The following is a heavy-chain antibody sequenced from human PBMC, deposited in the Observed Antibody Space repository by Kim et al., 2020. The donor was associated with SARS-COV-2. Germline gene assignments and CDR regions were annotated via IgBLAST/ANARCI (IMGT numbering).Heavy chain of an antibody. CDR3: ARDRVRWLQGYYYYGMDV. J-gene: IGHJ6*02. V-gene: IGHV4-59*01. Sequence: SETLYLTCTVSGGSISSYYWSWIRQPPGKGLEWIGYIYYSGSTNYNPSLKSRVTISVDTSKNQFSLKLSSVTAADTAVYYCARDRVRWLQGYYYYGMDVWGQGTTVTVSS. D-gene: IGHD5-12*01. CDR2: IYYSGST. CDR1: GGSISSYY.